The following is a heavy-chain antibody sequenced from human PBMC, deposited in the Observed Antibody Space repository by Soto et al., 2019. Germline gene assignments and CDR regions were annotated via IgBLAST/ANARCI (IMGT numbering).Heavy chain of an antibody. D-gene: IGHD3-16*01. J-gene: IGHJ5*02. CDR1: GYTFTNYG. CDR2: ISGYDGDR. Sequence: QVQLVQSGAEMKKPGASVKVSCKASGYTFTNYGISWVRQAPGQGPEWMGWISGYDGDRNYGQKFQGRVTMTTDTSTSTAYMELRSLTSDDTGVYYWARDYDRWGEDWFDPWGQGTLVTVSS. V-gene: IGHV1-18*01. CDR3: ARDYDRWGEDWFDP.